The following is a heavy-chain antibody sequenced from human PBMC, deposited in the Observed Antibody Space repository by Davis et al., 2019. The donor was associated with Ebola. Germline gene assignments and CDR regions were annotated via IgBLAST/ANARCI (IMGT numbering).Heavy chain of an antibody. V-gene: IGHV3-48*04. J-gene: IGHJ4*02. CDR2: ISTSSRTI. CDR3: ARGPSTGNSFSY. CDR1: GFSFSSYS. D-gene: IGHD6-13*01. Sequence: GESLKISCAASGFSFSSYSMNWVRQAPGKGLEWLSYISTSSRTIYYADSVKGRFTISRDNAKNSLYLQMNSLRAEDTAVYYCARGPSTGNSFSYWGQGTLATVSS.